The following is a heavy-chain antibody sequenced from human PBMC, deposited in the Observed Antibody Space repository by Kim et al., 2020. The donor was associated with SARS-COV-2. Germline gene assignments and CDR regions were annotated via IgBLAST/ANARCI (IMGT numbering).Heavy chain of an antibody. CDR3: ARGETARKYYDFWSGYIPDYYYGMDV. Sequence: GGSLRLSCAASGFTFSSYWMSWVRQAPGKGLEWVANIKQDGSEKYYVDSVKGRFTISRDNAKNSLYLQMNSLRAEDTAVYYCARGETARKYYDFWSGYIPDYYYGMDVWGQGTTVTVSS. J-gene: IGHJ6*02. CDR1: GFTFSSYW. D-gene: IGHD3-3*01. V-gene: IGHV3-7*01. CDR2: IKQDGSEK.